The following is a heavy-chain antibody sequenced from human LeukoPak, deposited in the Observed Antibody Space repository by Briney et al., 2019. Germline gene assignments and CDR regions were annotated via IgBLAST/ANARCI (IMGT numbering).Heavy chain of an antibody. CDR3: ARHGTSGIYRRPFDI. D-gene: IGHD1-26*01. Sequence: SETLSLTCTVSGGSISSYYWSWIRQPPGKGLEWIGYIYYSGSTNYNPSLKSRVTISLDTSKNQFSLNLSSVTAADTAVYYCARHGTSGIYRRPFDIWGQGTMVTVSS. CDR1: GGSISSYY. V-gene: IGHV4-59*08. CDR2: IYYSGST. J-gene: IGHJ3*02.